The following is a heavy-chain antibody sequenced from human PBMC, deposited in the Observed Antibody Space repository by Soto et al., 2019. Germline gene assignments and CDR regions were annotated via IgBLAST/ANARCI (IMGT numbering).Heavy chain of an antibody. Sequence: EVQLVESGGGLVKPGGSLRLSCAASGFTFISYSMNWVRQAPVKGLEWVSSISTSSSYIYYADSVKGRFNISRDNAKNSLYLEMNSVRAEDTAVYYCARDSRDYGSGSGYYYYYMGVWGKGTTVTVSS. D-gene: IGHD3-10*01. CDR2: ISTSSSYI. J-gene: IGHJ6*03. CDR1: GFTFISYS. V-gene: IGHV3-21*01. CDR3: ARDSRDYGSGSGYYYYYMGV.